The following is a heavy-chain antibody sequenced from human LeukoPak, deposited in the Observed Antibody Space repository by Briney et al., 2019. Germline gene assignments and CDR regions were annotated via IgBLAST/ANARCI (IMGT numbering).Heavy chain of an antibody. CDR2: IYYSGST. D-gene: IGHD5-24*01. CDR3: ARVGRYGYNLEYFDY. Sequence: KPSETLSLTCTVSGGSISSYYWSWIRQPAGKGLEWIGYIYYSGSTNYNPSLKSRVTISVDTSKNQFSLKLSSVTAADTAVYYCARVGRYGYNLEYFDYWGQGTLVTVSS. J-gene: IGHJ4*02. V-gene: IGHV4-59*01. CDR1: GGSISSYY.